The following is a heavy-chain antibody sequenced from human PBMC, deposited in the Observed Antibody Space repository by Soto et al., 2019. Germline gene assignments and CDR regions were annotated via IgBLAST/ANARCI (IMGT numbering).Heavy chain of an antibody. J-gene: IGHJ5*02. CDR1: GGSISSSSYY. V-gene: IGHV4-39*01. D-gene: IGHD2-15*01. CDR3: ARLGYCSGGSCYDGFDP. CDR2: IYYSGST. Sequence: SETLSLTCTVSGGSISSSSYYWGWIRQPPGKGLEWIGSIYYSGSTYYNPSLKSRVTISVDTSKNQFSLKLSSVTAADTAVYYCARLGYCSGGSCYDGFDPWGQGTLVTVSS.